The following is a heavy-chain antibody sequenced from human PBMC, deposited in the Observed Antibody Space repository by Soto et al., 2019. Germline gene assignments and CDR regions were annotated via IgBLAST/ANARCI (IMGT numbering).Heavy chain of an antibody. D-gene: IGHD1-26*01. V-gene: IGHV3-53*01. J-gene: IGHJ3*02. CDR2: IYSGGAT. Sequence: PGGSLRLSCAASGFSVSSSHMIWVRQAPGKGLEWVSVIYSGGATYYAVSVKGRFTISRDRSKNTVYLQMNSLRAEDTALYYCAKVEGGSYYDGALDIWGQGTMVTVSS. CDR3: AKVEGGSYYDGALDI. CDR1: GFSVSSSH.